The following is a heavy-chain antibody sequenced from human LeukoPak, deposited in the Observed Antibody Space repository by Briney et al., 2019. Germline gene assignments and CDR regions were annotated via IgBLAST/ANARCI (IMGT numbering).Heavy chain of an antibody. J-gene: IGHJ4*02. CDR1: GASISSYY. V-gene: IGHV4-4*07. CDR3: ARDLSGSLYFDY. D-gene: IGHD3-10*01. Sequence: SETLSLTCTVSGASISSYYYNWIRQTAGRGLEWIGRLYISGGTDYNPSLKSRVTIPVDTSKNQFSLKLSSVTAADTAVYFCARDLSGSLYFDYWGQGVLVTVSS. CDR2: LYISGGT.